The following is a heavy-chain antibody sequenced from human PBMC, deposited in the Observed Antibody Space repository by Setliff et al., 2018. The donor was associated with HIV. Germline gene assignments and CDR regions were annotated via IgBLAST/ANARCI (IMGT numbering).Heavy chain of an antibody. CDR1: GASLSGYY. V-gene: IGHV4-34*01. Sequence: SETLSLTCAVYGASLSGYYWSWIRQPPGKGLEWIGEIHHSGSTYYNPFLRSRVTISLQTSKNQFSLKLTSVTAADTAVYYCARAGGTGDFDFWGHGALVTVSS. J-gene: IGHJ4*01. CDR2: IHHSGST. D-gene: IGHD1-7*01. CDR3: ARAGGTGDFDF.